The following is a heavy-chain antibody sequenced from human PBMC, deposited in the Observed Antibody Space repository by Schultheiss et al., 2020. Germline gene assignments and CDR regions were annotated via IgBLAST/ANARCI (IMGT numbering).Heavy chain of an antibody. Sequence: SQTLSLTCTVSGGSISSYYWSWIRQPPGKGLEWIGYIYYSGSTNYNPSLKSRVTISVDTSKNQFSLKLSSVTAAGTAVYYCARGGYSGYDGLSDYWGQGTLVTVSS. J-gene: IGHJ4*02. CDR3: ARGGYSGYDGLSDY. V-gene: IGHV4-59*01. CDR2: IYYSGST. D-gene: IGHD5-12*01. CDR1: GGSISSYY.